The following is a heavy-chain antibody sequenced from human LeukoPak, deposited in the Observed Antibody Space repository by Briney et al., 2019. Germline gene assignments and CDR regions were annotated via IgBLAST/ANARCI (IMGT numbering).Heavy chain of an antibody. CDR2: MNVDGSDK. J-gene: IGHJ4*02. CDR1: GFTFSNHW. V-gene: IGHV3-7*01. CDR3: TRGDGRGRSDGAI. Sequence: AGGSLRLSCGASGFTFSNHWMGWVRQAPENGLEWVAIMNVDGSDKYHLDSVKGRFTISRDNAKNTLYLQMNSLRVEDTALYYCTRGDGRGRSDGAIWGPGTLVTVSS. D-gene: IGHD5-18*01.